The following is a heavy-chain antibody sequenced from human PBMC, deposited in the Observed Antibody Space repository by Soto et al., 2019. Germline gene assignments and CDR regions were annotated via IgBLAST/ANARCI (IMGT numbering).Heavy chain of an antibody. CDR1: GGSMNFYY. J-gene: IGHJ4*02. V-gene: IGHV4-59*01. Sequence: SETLSLTCTFSGGSMNFYYWSWLRQPPGKGLEWIGHIFYSGKTFYNPSLKSRVTISVDTSKTQFSLDLNSATAADTAVYFCARGLNFYGMGTLKFDYWGQGALVTVSS. CDR3: ARGLNFYGMGTLKFDY. CDR2: IFYSGKT. D-gene: IGHD3-10*01.